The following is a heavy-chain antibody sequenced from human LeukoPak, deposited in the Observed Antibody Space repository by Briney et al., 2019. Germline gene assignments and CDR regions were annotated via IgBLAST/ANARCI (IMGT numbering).Heavy chain of an antibody. D-gene: IGHD3-10*01. Sequence: GGSLRLSCAASGFTFSSYSMNWVRQAPGKGLEWVSSISSSSSYIYYADSVKGRFTISRDNSRNTLYLQMNSLRGEDAAVYSCARGGIPTGPYYYFYYMDVWGKGTAVTVSS. CDR1: GFTFSSYS. CDR2: ISSSSSYI. V-gene: IGHV3-21*01. J-gene: IGHJ6*03. CDR3: ARGGIPTGPYYYFYYMDV.